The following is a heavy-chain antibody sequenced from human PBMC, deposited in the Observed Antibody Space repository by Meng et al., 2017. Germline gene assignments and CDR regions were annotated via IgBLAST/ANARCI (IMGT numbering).Heavy chain of an antibody. Sequence: SETLSLTCAVYGGSFSGYYWSWIRQPPGKGLEWIGEINHSGSTNYNPSLKSRVTISVDTSKNQFSLKLSSVTAADTAVYYCARSGPFDCSGGSCYSLYYFDYWGQGTLVTVSS. J-gene: IGHJ4*02. CDR3: ARSGPFDCSGGSCYSLYYFDY. CDR2: INHSGST. CDR1: GGSFSGYY. V-gene: IGHV4-34*01. D-gene: IGHD2-15*01.